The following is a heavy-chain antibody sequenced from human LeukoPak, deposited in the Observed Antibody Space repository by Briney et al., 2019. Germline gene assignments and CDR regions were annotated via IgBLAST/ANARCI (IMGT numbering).Heavy chain of an antibody. CDR3: ARLADYGDAY. V-gene: IGHV5-51*01. Sequence: GESLKISCKGSGYIFKNYWIAWVRQMPGKGLEWMGIIYPGDSNTRYNPSFQGQVTISADKSISTAYLQWSSLKASDTAMYYCARLADYGDAYWGQGTLVTVSS. J-gene: IGHJ4*02. D-gene: IGHD4-17*01. CDR1: GYIFKNYW. CDR2: IYPGDSNT.